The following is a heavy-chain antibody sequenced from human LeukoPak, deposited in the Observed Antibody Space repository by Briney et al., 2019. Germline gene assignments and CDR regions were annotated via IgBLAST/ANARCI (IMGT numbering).Heavy chain of an antibody. CDR2: IYYSGIT. V-gene: IGHV4-39*07. J-gene: IGHJ5*01. D-gene: IGHD3-22*01. CDR3: ARYHGTAYYYDS. Sequence: PSETLSLTCTVSGDSINNTDFFWGWIRQPPGKGLEWIGTIYYSGITYYKKSLQSRVIISLDTSKNHFSLRLNSVTAADTAVYFCARYHGTAYYYDSWGQGTLVTVSS. CDR1: GDSINNTDFF.